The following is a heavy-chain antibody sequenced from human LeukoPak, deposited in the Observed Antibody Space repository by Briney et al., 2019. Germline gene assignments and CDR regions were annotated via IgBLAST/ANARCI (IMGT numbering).Heavy chain of an antibody. J-gene: IGHJ6*03. CDR2: IKQDGSEK. CDR3: ARVMSASVWRSYGSYYYYYYMDI. V-gene: IGHV3-7*01. Sequence: GGSLRLSCAASGFTFSSYWMSWVRQAPGKGLEWVANIKQDGSEKYSVDSVKGRFTISRDNAKNSLYMQMDSLRAEDTAVYYCARVMSASVWRSYGSYYYYYYMDIWGKGTTVTVSS. D-gene: IGHD3-16*01. CDR1: GFTFSSYW.